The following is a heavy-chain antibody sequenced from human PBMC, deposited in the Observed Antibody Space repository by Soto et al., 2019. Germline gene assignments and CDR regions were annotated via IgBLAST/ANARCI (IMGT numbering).Heavy chain of an antibody. D-gene: IGHD3-3*01. CDR2: INPNSGGT. CDR3: ARGAIRFLEWSPFNY. J-gene: IGHJ4*02. Sequence: ASVKVSCKASGYTFTGYYMHWVRQAPGQGLGWMGWINPNSGGTNYAQKFQGWVTMTRDTSISTAYMELSRLRSDDTAVYYCARGAIRFLEWSPFNYWGQGTLVTV. CDR1: GYTFTGYY. V-gene: IGHV1-2*04.